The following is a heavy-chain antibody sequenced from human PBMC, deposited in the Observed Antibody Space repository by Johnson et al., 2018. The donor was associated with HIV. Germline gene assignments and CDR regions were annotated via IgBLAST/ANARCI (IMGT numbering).Heavy chain of an antibody. CDR1: GSTVSSHY. V-gene: IGHV3-66*01. CDR3: ATSTASDALDI. CDR2: IYSGGSS. Sequence: VHLVEPGGGLVQPGPSLRLSCAASGSTVSSHYMSWVRQAPGMALVWVSVIYSGGSSHYADPVQARFTISRDNSKNTLYLQMNSLRADDTAMYYCATSTASDALDIWGQGTMVTVSS. J-gene: IGHJ3*02. D-gene: IGHD1-1*01.